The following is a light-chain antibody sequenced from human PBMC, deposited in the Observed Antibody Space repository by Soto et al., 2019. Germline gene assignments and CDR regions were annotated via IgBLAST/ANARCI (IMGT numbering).Light chain of an antibody. Sequence: DIQMTQSPSTLSASVGDRVTITCRASQSISTWLAWYQQEPGKAPKLLIHKASSLQSGVPSRFSGSGSGTEFTLTISSLQPDDFATYYCQPYNSYSEAFGQGTKVDIK. CDR1: QSISTW. CDR2: KAS. V-gene: IGKV1-5*03. CDR3: QPYNSYSEA. J-gene: IGKJ1*01.